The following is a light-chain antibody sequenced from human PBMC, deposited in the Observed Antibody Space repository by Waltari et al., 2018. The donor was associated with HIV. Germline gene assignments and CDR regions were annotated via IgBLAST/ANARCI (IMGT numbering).Light chain of an antibody. CDR1: SRDVGGYNY. CDR2: DVS. J-gene: IGLJ3*02. Sequence: QSALTQPASVSGSPGQSITISCTGTSRDVGGYNYVSWYQQHPGKAPKLMIYDVSNRPSGVSNHFSGSKSGNTASLTISGLQAEDEADYYCSSYRSSSTWVFGGGTKLTVL. V-gene: IGLV2-14*03. CDR3: SSYRSSSTWV.